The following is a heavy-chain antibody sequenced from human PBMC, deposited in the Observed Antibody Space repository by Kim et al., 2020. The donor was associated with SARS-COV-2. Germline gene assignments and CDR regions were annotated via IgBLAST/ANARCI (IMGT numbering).Heavy chain of an antibody. D-gene: IGHD1-20*01. CDR1: GYTFTTYA. V-gene: IGHV7-4-1*02. CDR2: INTNTGNP. J-gene: IGHJ5*02. Sequence: ASVKVSCKASGYTFTTYAMNWVRQAPGQGLEWMGWINTNTGNPTYAQGFTGRFVFSLDTSVSTAYLQISSLKAEDTAVYYCARRSIIGTTGWFDPWGQGTLVHVSS. CDR3: ARRSIIGTTGWFDP.